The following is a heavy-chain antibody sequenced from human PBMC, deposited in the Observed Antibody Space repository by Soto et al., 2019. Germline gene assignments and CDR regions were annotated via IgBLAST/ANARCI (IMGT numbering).Heavy chain of an antibody. CDR1: GYTFTGYY. J-gene: IGHJ3*02. D-gene: IGHD1-7*01. CDR2: INPNSGGT. V-gene: IGHV1-2*04. Sequence: SVKVSCKASGYTFTGYYMHWVRQAPGQGLEWMGWINPNSGGTNYAQKFQGWVTMTRDTSISTAYMELSRLRSDDTAVYYCARSTGTTPHAFEIWGQGTMVTVSS. CDR3: ARSTGTTPHAFEI.